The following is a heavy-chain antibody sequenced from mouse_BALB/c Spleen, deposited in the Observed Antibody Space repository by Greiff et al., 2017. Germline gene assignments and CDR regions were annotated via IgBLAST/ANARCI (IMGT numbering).Heavy chain of an antibody. CDR1: GYTFSSYW. V-gene: IGHV1-9*01. D-gene: IGHD3-1*01. CDR3: ARLGGFGYFDY. Sequence: QVQLQQSGAELMKPGASVKISCKATGYTFSSYWIEWVKQRPGHGLEWIGEILPGSGSTNYNEKFKGKATFTADTSSNTAYMQLSSLTSEDSAVYYCARLGGFGYFDYWGQGTTLTVSS. J-gene: IGHJ2*01. CDR2: ILPGSGST.